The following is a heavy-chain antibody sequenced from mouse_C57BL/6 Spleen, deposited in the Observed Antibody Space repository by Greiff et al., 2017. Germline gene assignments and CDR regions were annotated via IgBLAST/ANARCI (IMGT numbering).Heavy chain of an antibody. CDR1: GYTFTSYD. CDR2: IYPRDGST. CDR3: ARYYYGNLYAMDY. V-gene: IGHV1-85*01. D-gene: IGHD2-1*01. Sequence: QVQLQQSGPELVKPGASVKLSCKASGYTFTSYDINWVQQRPGQGLEWIGWIYPRDGSTKYNEKFKGKATLTVDTSSSTAYMELHSLTSEDSAVYFCARYYYGNLYAMDYWGQGTSVTVSS. J-gene: IGHJ4*01.